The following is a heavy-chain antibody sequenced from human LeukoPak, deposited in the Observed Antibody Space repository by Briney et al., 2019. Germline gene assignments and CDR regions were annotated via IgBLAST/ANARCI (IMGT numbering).Heavy chain of an antibody. CDR3: AKVGDFWSGFFDY. J-gene: IGHJ4*02. D-gene: IGHD3-3*01. V-gene: IGHV3-21*04. Sequence: PGGSLRLSCAASGFTFSSYSMNWVRQAPGKGLEWVSSISSSSSYIYYADSVKGRFTISRDNAKNSLYLQMNSLRAEDTALYYCAKVGDFWSGFFDYWGQGTLVTVSS. CDR2: ISSSSSYI. CDR1: GFTFSSYS.